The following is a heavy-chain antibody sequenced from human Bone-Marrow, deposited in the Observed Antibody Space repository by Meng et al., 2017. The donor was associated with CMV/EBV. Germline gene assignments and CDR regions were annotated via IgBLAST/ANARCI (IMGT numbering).Heavy chain of an antibody. J-gene: IGHJ6*02. CDR3: ARYGYSSSSADYYYGMDF. V-gene: IGHV3-53*01. D-gene: IGHD6-6*01. Sequence: GESLKISCAASGFTVSSNYMSWVRQAPGKGLEWVSVIYSGGSTYYADSVKGRFTISRDNSKNTLYLQMNSLRAEDTAVYYCARYGYSSSSADYYYGMDFWGQGNTVTVSS. CDR2: IYSGGST. CDR1: GFTVSSNY.